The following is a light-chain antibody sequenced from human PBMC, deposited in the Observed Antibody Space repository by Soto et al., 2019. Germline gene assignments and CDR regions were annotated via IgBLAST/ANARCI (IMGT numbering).Light chain of an antibody. J-gene: IGKJ2*01. V-gene: IGKV3-11*01. CDR3: QHRRNSFYT. CDR2: DAS. Sequence: EIVLIQSPATLSLSPGDRATLSCRASQDLAMFLAWYQQKPGQPPRLLIHDASNRAAGIPARFSGRGSGTDFTLTVSALEPEDFASDYGQHRRNSFYTCGQGTRLEI. CDR1: QDLAMF.